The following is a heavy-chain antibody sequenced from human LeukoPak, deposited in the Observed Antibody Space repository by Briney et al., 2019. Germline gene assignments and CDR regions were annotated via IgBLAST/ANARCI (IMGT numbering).Heavy chain of an antibody. CDR2: ISSSSSYI. CDR1: GFTFSSYS. J-gene: IGHJ4*02. CDR3: ARDKTFEVVNFFDY. V-gene: IGHV3-21*04. Sequence: PGGSLRLSCAASGFTFSSYSMNWVRQAPGKVLEWVSSISSSSSYIYYADSVKGRFTISRDNAKNSLYLQMNSLRAADTAVYYCARDKTFEVVNFFDYWGQGTLVTVSS. D-gene: IGHD3-3*01.